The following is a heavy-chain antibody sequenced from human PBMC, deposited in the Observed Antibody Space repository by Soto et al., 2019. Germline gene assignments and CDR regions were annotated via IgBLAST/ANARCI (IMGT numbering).Heavy chain of an antibody. V-gene: IGHV2-5*02. Sequence: QITLKESGPTLVKPTQTLTLTCTFSGFSLSTRDVGVGWIRQPPGKALEWLALLYWDDDNRYSPSLRRRLTLTKGTSKNQVVLTMTNMDPVDTATYYCAHGSGWLFDYWGPGTLVTVSS. D-gene: IGHD6-19*01. J-gene: IGHJ4*02. CDR2: LYWDDDN. CDR1: GFSLSTRDVG. CDR3: AHGSGWLFDY.